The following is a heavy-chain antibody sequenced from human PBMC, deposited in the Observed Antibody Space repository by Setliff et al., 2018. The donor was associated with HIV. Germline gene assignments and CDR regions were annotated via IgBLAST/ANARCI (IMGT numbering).Heavy chain of an antibody. Sequence: KPSETLSLTCTVSGGSISSRSFYWAWIRRPAGKGLEWIGTIYYNGNTYYNPSLESRVTISVDTSKNQFSLKLSSVTAADTAIYYCVRRKSELRLISDYMDVWGKGTTVTVSS. V-gene: IGHV4-39*01. J-gene: IGHJ6*03. D-gene: IGHD3-10*01. CDR1: GGSISSRSFY. CDR2: IYYNGNT. CDR3: VRRKSELRLISDYMDV.